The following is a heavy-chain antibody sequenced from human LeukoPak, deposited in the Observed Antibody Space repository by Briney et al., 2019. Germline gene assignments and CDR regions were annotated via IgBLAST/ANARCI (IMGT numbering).Heavy chain of an antibody. J-gene: IGHJ6*03. V-gene: IGHV4-38-2*02. CDR1: GYSINNGYY. D-gene: IGHD5-18*01. Sequence: SETLSLTCTVSGYSINNGYYWGWIRQPPGKGLEWIGSIYHSGSTYYKPSLKSRVTISVDTSKNQFSLKLSSVTAADTAVYYCARGQLWLSYYYMDVWGKGTTVTISS. CDR3: ARGQLWLSYYYMDV. CDR2: IYHSGST.